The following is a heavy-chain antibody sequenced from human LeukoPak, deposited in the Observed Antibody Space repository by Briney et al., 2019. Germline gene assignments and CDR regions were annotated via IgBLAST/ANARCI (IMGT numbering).Heavy chain of an antibody. J-gene: IGHJ4*02. CDR2: IYPGDSDT. CDR3: ARDGAAAGRFPLNYFDY. V-gene: IGHV5-51*01. D-gene: IGHD6-13*01. CDR1: GYSFTSYW. Sequence: TGESLKISCKGSGYSFTSYWIGRVRQMPGKGLEWMGIIYPGDSDTRYSPSFQGQVTISADKSIRTAYLQWSSLKASDTAMYYCARDGAAAGRFPLNYFDYWGQGTLVTVSS.